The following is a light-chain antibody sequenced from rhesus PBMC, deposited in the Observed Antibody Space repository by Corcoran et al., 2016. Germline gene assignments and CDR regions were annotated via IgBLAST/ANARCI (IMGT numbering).Light chain of an antibody. CDR2: KVT. CDR3: MQSTKGPRT. CDR1: QSLLHSNGNPY. J-gene: IGKJ1*01. Sequence: DIVMTQTPLSLPVTPGEPASISCRSRQSLLHSNGNPYLDWYLQKPGKSPRLLTAKVTNRESGVPDRFSGSGSGTDFTLKISRVEPEDVGVYYCMQSTKGPRTFGQGTKVEIK. V-gene: IGKV2S2*01.